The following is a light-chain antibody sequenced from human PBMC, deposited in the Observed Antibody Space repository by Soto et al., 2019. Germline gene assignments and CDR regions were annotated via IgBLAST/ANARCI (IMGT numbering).Light chain of an antibody. CDR1: SSDVGSYNL. V-gene: IGLV2-23*01. Sequence: QSVLTQPASVSGSPGQSITISCSGSSSDVGSYNLVSWYQQYPGKAPKLTIYEDTNRPSGVSNRFSGSKSGNTASLTISGLQAEDEADYYCCSYAGSSTWVFGGGTKVTVL. CDR2: EDT. CDR3: CSYAGSSTWV. J-gene: IGLJ3*02.